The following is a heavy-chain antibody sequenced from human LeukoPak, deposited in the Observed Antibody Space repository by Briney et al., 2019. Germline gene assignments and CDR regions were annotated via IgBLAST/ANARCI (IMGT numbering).Heavy chain of an antibody. Sequence: SETLSLTCAVYGGSFSGYYWSWIRQPPGKGLEWIGEINHSGSTNYNPSLKSRVTISVDTSKNQFSLKLSSVTAADTAVYYWASHYCSGGSCDAWAFDIWGQGTMVTVSS. V-gene: IGHV4-34*01. CDR3: ASHYCSGGSCDAWAFDI. J-gene: IGHJ3*02. CDR2: INHSGST. D-gene: IGHD2-15*01. CDR1: GGSFSGYY.